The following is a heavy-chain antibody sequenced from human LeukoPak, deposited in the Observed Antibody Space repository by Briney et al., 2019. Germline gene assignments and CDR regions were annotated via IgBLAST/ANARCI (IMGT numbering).Heavy chain of an antibody. CDR1: GYSFTSYW. V-gene: IGHV5-51*01. CDR3: ARKYCSGGSCGWFDP. J-gene: IGHJ5*02. CDR2: IYPGHSDT. D-gene: IGHD2-15*01. Sequence: GESLKISCKGSGYSFTSYWIGWVRQMPGKGLEWMGIIYPGHSDTRYSPSFQGQVTISADKSISTAYLQWSSLKASDTAMYYCARKYCSGGSCGWFDPWGQGTLVTVSS.